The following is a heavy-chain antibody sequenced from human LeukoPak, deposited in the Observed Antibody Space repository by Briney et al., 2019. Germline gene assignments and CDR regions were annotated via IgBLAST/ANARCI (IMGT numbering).Heavy chain of an antibody. J-gene: IGHJ4*02. CDR2: IKQDGSEK. CDR3: ARDPGSGYEEHFDY. D-gene: IGHD5-12*01. CDR1: GFSFSSYA. Sequence: PGGSLRLSCAASGFSFSSYAMSWVRQAPGKGLEWVANIKQDGSEKYYVDSVKGRFTISRDNAKDSLYLQMNSLRAEDTAVYYCARDPGSGYEEHFDYWGQGTLVTVSS. V-gene: IGHV3-7*03.